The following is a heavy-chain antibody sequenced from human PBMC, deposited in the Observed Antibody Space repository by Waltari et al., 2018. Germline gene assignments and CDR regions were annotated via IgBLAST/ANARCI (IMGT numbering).Heavy chain of an antibody. CDR3: AKDIHSAMVRGVIIDY. CDR1: GFTFSSYG. J-gene: IGHJ4*02. V-gene: IGHV3-30*18. Sequence: QVQLVESGGGVVQPGRSLRLSCAASGFTFSSYGMHWVRQAPGKGLEWVEGLSEDGRNKDYADSVKGRFTISRDNSKNALYLQMNSLRAEDTAVYYCAKDIHSAMVRGVIIDYWGQGTLVTVSS. D-gene: IGHD3-10*01. CDR2: LSEDGRNK.